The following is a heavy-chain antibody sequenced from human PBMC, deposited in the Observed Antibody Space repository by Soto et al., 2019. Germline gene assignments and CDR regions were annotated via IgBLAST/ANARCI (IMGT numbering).Heavy chain of an antibody. V-gene: IGHV3-48*02. CDR3: AREGYERGLNWFDP. Sequence: PGGSLRLSCAASGFTFSSYSMNWVRQAPGKGLEWVSYISSSSTIYYADSVKGRFTISRDNSKNSLYLQMNSLRDEDTAVYYCAREGYERGLNWFDPWGQGTLVTVSS. CDR1: GFTFSSYS. CDR2: ISSSSTI. D-gene: IGHD2-2*01. J-gene: IGHJ5*02.